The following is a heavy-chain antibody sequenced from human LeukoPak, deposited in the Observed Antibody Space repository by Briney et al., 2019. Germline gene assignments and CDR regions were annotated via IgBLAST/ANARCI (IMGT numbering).Heavy chain of an antibody. V-gene: IGHV3-9*01. CDR2: ISWNSGSI. CDR1: GFTFDDYA. D-gene: IGHD3-22*01. Sequence: PGRSLRLSCAASGFTFDDYAMHWVRQAPGKGLEWVSGISWNSGSIGYADSVKGRFTISRDNAKNSLYLQMNSLRAEDTAVYYCARESYYDSTAYGMDVWGQGTTVTVS. CDR3: ARESYYDSTAYGMDV. J-gene: IGHJ6*02.